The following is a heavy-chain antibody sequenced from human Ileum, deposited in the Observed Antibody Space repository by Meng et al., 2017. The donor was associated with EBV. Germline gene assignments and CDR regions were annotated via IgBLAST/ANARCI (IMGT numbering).Heavy chain of an antibody. Sequence: QVHLGESGGGLVKPGGSLRLSCAACGFTLSDHYMRGIRQAAGKGLEWVSHADSVKGRFTISRDNAKNSLYLQMNSLRAEDTAVYYCARENSGGFSGCDYWGQGTLVTVSS. V-gene: IGHV3-11*01. J-gene: IGHJ4*02. D-gene: IGHD5-12*01. CDR1: GFTLSDHY. CDR3: ARENSGGFSGCDY.